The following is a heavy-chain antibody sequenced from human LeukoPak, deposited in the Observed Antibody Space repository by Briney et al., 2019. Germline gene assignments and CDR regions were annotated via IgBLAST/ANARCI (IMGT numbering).Heavy chain of an antibody. J-gene: IGHJ4*02. Sequence: GGSLILSCAASGFTFGSFSMNWSRKAQGKGLEWVSSISSSTSYIYYADSVKGRFTISKDNAKNSLYLQMNSLRAEDTAVYYCVRDKEGVGATRLDYWGQGTLVTVSS. CDR1: GFTFGSFS. D-gene: IGHD1-26*01. CDR2: ISSSTSYI. V-gene: IGHV3-21*01. CDR3: VRDKEGVGATRLDY.